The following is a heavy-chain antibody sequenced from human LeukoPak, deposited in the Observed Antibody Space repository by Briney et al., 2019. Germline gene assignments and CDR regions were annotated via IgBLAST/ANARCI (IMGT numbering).Heavy chain of an antibody. CDR2: ISAYNGNT. J-gene: IGHJ4*02. CDR1: GYTFTSYG. Sequence: ASVKVSCKASGYTFTSYGISWVRQAPGQGLEWMGWISAYNGNTNYAQKLQGRVTMTTDTSTSTAYMELRSLRSDDTAVCYCARVGITFGGVIDPDYWGQGTLVTVSS. D-gene: IGHD3-16*02. CDR3: ARVGITFGGVIDPDY. V-gene: IGHV1-18*04.